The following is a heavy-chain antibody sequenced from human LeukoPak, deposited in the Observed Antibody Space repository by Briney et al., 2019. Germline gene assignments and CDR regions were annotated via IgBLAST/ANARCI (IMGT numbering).Heavy chain of an antibody. CDR2: IYYSGST. CDR3: ARVSGPYGDYYVDY. Sequence: TSETLSLTCTVSGVSISSGDYYWSWIRQPPGKGLEWIGYIYYSGSTYYNPSLKSRVTISVDTSKNQFSLKLSSVTAADTAVYYCARVSGPYGDYYVDYWGQGTLVTVPS. J-gene: IGHJ4*02. D-gene: IGHD4-17*01. V-gene: IGHV4-30-4*01. CDR1: GVSISSGDYY.